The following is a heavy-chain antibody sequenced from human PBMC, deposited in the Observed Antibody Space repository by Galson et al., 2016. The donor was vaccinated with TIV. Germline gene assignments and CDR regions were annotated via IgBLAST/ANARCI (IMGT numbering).Heavy chain of an antibody. Sequence: SVKVSCKASGYTFIGYYMHWVRQAPGQGLEWVGWINPNSSDTNYAQKFQGRVILTRDTSSSTAYMELTSLRSDDTAVYYCAKDLGFFDGSGFQGIKHPDYWGQGTLVTVSS. J-gene: IGHJ4*02. D-gene: IGHD3-22*01. CDR3: AKDLGFFDGSGFQGIKHPDY. CDR1: GYTFIGYY. V-gene: IGHV1-2*02. CDR2: INPNSSDT.